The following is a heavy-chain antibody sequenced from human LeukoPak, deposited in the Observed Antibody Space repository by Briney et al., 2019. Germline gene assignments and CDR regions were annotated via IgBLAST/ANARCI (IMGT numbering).Heavy chain of an antibody. CDR1: GFTFSSYA. D-gene: IGHD2-2*02. V-gene: IGHV3-23*01. J-gene: IGHJ4*02. CDR2: ISGSGGST. CDR3: ARDLNPEIVVVPAAILGGFLDY. Sequence: GGSLRLSCAASGFTFSSYAMSWVRQAPGKGLEWVSAISGSGGSTYYADSVKGRFTISRDNSKNTLYLQMNSLRAEDTAVYYCARDLNPEIVVVPAAILGGFLDYWGQGTLVTVSS.